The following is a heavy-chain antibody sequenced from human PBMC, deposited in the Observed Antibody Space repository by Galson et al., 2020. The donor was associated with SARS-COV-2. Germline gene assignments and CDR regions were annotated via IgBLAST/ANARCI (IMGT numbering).Heavy chain of an antibody. CDR2: INHSGST. Sequence: SETLSLTCAVYGGSFSGYYWSWIRQPPGKGLEWIGEINHSGSTNYNPSLKSRVTISVDTSKNQFSLKLSSVTAADTAVYYCARGRRSSGWYIYYDYGMDVWGQGTTVTVSS. V-gene: IGHV4-34*01. CDR1: GGSFSGYY. D-gene: IGHD6-19*01. CDR3: ARGRRSSGWYIYYDYGMDV. J-gene: IGHJ6*02.